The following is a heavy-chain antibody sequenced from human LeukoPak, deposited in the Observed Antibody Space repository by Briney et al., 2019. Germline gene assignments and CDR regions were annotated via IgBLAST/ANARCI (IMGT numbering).Heavy chain of an antibody. CDR3: ARERGGRQDLDY. CDR1: GFTFSDYY. CDR2: ISSNPYYM. Sequence: GGSLRLSCAASGFTFSDYYMSWIRQAPGKRLEWVSYISSNPYYMFYPDSVKGRFTISRDNAQNSLYLQMDSLRAEDTAVYYCARERGGRQDLDYWGQGTLVTVSS. D-gene: IGHD3-16*01. J-gene: IGHJ4*02. V-gene: IGHV3-11*06.